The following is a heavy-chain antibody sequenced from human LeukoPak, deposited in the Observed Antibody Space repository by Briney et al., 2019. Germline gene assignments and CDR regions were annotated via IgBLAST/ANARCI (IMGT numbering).Heavy chain of an antibody. V-gene: IGHV3-48*01. CDR2: ISGRSSTI. CDR1: AFTFRDYS. CDR3: ARDRIKSGSYYFDY. Sequence: GGSLRLSCAVSAFTFRDYSMNWVRQAPGKGLEWVSYISGRSSTIYYADSVKGRFTISRDNAKNLMYLQMNSLRAEDTAVYYCARDRIKSGSYYFDYWGQGTLVTVSS. J-gene: IGHJ4*02. D-gene: IGHD1-26*01.